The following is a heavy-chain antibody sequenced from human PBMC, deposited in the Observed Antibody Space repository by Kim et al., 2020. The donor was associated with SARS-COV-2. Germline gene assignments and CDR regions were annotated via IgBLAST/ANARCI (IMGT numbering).Heavy chain of an antibody. D-gene: IGHD2-15*01. Sequence: SETLSLTCTVSGGSISSGDYYWSWIRQPPGKGLEWIGYIYYSGSTYYNPSLKSRVTISVDTSKNQFSLKLSSVTAADTAVYYCARAQCSGGSCYFYYWGQGTLVTVSS. V-gene: IGHV4-30-4*01. CDR1: GGSISSGDYY. CDR2: IYYSGST. J-gene: IGHJ4*02. CDR3: ARAQCSGGSCYFYY.